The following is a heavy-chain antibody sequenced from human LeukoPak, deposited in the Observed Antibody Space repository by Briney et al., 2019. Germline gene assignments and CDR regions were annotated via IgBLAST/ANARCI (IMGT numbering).Heavy chain of an antibody. CDR2: IRYDGSNE. CDR3: AKDANYYDSRGSAFDI. CDR1: GFTFSYYG. Sequence: GGSLRLSCAASGFTFSYYGMHWVRQAPGKGLEWVAFIRYDGSNEYYVDSVKGRFTISRDNSKNTLFLQMNSLRAEDTAAFYCAKDANYYDSRGSAFDIWGQGTMVTVSS. J-gene: IGHJ3*02. V-gene: IGHV3-30*02. D-gene: IGHD3-22*01.